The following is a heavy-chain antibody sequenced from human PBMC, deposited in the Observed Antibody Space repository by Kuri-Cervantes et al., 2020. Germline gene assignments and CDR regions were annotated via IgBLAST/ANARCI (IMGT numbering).Heavy chain of an antibody. CDR2: IYYSGST. V-gene: IGHV4-39*07. J-gene: IGHJ4*02. CDR3: ARTSIAALDFDY. D-gene: IGHD6-6*01. Sequence: SETLSLTCTVSGGSISSSTYYWAWIRQSPGKGLEWIGSIYYSGSTYYNPSLKSRVNISVDTSKNLFSLDLSSVTAADTAVYYCARTSIAALDFDYWGQGTLVTVSS. CDR1: GGSISSSTYY.